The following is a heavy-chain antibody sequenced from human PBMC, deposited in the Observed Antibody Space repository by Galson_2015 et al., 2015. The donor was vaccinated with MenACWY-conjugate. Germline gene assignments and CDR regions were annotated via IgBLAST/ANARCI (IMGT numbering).Heavy chain of an antibody. CDR2: IRDSGTNT. D-gene: IGHD1-7*01. Sequence: SLRLSCAASEFTFAYHAMIWVRQPPGKGLEWVSGIRDSGTNTYYADSVKGRFTISRDNSRNTVYLQMSSLRAEDTAVYYCAKGALGGTFGYWYLDLWGRGTLVTVSS. CDR1: EFTFAYHA. CDR3: AKGALGGTFGYWYLDL. J-gene: IGHJ2*01. V-gene: IGHV3-23*01.